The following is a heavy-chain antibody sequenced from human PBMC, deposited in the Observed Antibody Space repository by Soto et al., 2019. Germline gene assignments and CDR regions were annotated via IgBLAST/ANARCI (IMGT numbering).Heavy chain of an antibody. J-gene: IGHJ5*02. CDR2: IKSRTNGETT. V-gene: IGHV3-15*01. Sequence: EVQLVESGGGLIKPGGSLTLSCAASGFTFSNAWMSWVRQAPGKGLEWVGRIKSRTNGETTDYAAPVKGRFTISRDDSKNTLYLQMNSLRTEDTAVYYCTTDDPINRSWGQGTLVTVSS. CDR3: TTDDPINRS. CDR1: GFTFSNAW.